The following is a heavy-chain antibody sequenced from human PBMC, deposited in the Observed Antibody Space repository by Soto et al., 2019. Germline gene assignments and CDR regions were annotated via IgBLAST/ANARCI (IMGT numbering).Heavy chain of an antibody. CDR2: IWWDDDK. CDR3: AHPKSGNFYYFDY. CDR1: GFSLSNSEAG. V-gene: IGHV2-5*02. D-gene: IGHD3-3*01. Sequence: QITLKESGPTLVKPTQTLTLTCTFSGFSLSNSEAGVGWIRQPPGKALEWLALIWWDDDKRYRSSLKNRLTITKDTSKNQVVFTMTNMEPVDTATYFCAHPKSGNFYYFDYWGPGARVAVSS. J-gene: IGHJ4*02.